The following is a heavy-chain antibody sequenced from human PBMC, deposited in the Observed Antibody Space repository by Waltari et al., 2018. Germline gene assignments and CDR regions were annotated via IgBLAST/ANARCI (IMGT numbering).Heavy chain of an antibody. J-gene: IGHJ4*02. V-gene: IGHV3-21*01. D-gene: IGHD1-7*01. CDR3: ARARAGGMAGTTSPPYYFDY. Sequence: RLSCAASEFTFSSYSMNWVRQAPGKGLEWVSSISSSSSYIYYADSVKGRFTISRDNAKNSLYLQMNSLRAEDTAVYYCARARAGGMAGTTSPPYYFDYWGQGTLVTVSS. CDR2: ISSSSSYI. CDR1: EFTFSSYS.